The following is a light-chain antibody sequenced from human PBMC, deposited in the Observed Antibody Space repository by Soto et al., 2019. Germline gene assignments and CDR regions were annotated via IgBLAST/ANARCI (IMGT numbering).Light chain of an antibody. V-gene: IGLV1-44*01. J-gene: IGLJ2*01. Sequence: QCVLTQPASGYGTPGRMVTISSSGSSSNIGSNTVNWYQQLPGTAPKLVIYSNNQRPSGVPDRFSGSKSGTSASLAISGLQSEDEADYYCVAWDDSLNGYVVFGGGTKVTVL. CDR1: SSNIGSNT. CDR2: SNN. CDR3: VAWDDSLNGYVV.